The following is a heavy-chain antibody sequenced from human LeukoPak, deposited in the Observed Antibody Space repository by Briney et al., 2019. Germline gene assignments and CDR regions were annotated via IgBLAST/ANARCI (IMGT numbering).Heavy chain of an antibody. CDR1: GFTSSSYA. V-gene: IGHV3-23*01. CDR2: ISDGGGST. D-gene: IGHD6-25*01. J-gene: IGHJ4*02. Sequence: GGSLRLSCAASGFTSSSYAMSWVRQAPGKGLEWVSFISDGGGSTYYAGSVKGRFTISRDNSKNTLYLQMNSLRGDDTAVYYCAKRAASASYYFDYWGQGTLVTVSS. CDR3: AKRAASASYYFDY.